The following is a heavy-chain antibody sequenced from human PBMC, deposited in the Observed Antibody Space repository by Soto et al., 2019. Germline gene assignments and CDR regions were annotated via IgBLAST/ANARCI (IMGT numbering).Heavy chain of an antibody. Sequence: SETLSLTCTVSGGSISSSRYFWGWIRQPPGKGLEWIGTIFYSGSTYYNPSLNNRVTISVDTSKNQFSLKLSPMTAADTAVYYCAGREYSFFDYWGQGSLLTVSS. CDR3: AGREYSFFDY. D-gene: IGHD2-15*01. CDR1: GGSISSSRYF. V-gene: IGHV4-39*01. CDR2: IFYSGST. J-gene: IGHJ4*02.